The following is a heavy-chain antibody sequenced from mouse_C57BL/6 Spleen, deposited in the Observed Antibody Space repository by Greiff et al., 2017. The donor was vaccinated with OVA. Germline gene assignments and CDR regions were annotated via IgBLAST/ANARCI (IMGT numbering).Heavy chain of an antibody. V-gene: IGHV1-9*01. CDR1: GYTFTGYW. J-gene: IGHJ1*03. CDR2: ILPGSGIT. Sequence: VQLQQSGAELMKPGASVKLSCKATGYTFTGYWIEWVKQRPGHGLEWIGEILPGSGITNYNEKFKGKATFTADTSSNTAYMQLSSLTTEDSAIYYCARRDSTYWYFDVWGTGTTVTVAS. CDR3: ARRDSTYWYFDV.